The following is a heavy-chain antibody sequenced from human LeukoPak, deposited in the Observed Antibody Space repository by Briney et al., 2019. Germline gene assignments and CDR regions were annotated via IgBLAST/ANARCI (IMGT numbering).Heavy chain of an antibody. CDR1: GGSFSGYY. J-gene: IGHJ4*02. CDR3: ARGRQQQLAYSD. Sequence: PSETLSLTCAVYGGSFSGYYWSWIRQPPGKGLEWIGEINHSGSTNYNPSLKSRVTISVDTSKNQFSLKLSSVTAADTAVYYCARGRQQQLAYSDWGQGTLVTASS. D-gene: IGHD6-13*01. V-gene: IGHV4-34*01. CDR2: INHSGST.